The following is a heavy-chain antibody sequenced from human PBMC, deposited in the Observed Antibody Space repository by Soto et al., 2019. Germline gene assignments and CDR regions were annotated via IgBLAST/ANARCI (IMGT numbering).Heavy chain of an antibody. J-gene: IGHJ4*02. CDR2: INGGGSRT. D-gene: IGHD2-15*01. CDR3: ARDGYCSGGSCYSVPVFDY. Sequence: PGGSLRLSCAASGFTFSRYYMHWVRQAPGKGLIWVSHINGGGSRTTYADTVKGRFTISRDNSKNTLYLQMNSLRAEDTAVYYCARDGYCSGGSCYSVPVFDYWGQGT. CDR1: GFTFSRYY. V-gene: IGHV3-74*01.